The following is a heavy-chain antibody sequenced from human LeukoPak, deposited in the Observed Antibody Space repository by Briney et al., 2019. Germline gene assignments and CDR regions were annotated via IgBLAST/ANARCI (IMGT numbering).Heavy chain of an antibody. CDR3: ARAYYDSSGYYYFDY. Sequence: SVKVSCKASGGTFSSYAISWVRQAPGQGLEWMGRIIPIFGTANYAQKFQGRVTITTDESTSTAYMELSSLRYEDTAVYYCARAYYDSSGYYYFDYWGQGTLVTVSS. CDR1: GGTFSSYA. J-gene: IGHJ4*02. V-gene: IGHV1-69*05. CDR2: IIPIFGTA. D-gene: IGHD3-22*01.